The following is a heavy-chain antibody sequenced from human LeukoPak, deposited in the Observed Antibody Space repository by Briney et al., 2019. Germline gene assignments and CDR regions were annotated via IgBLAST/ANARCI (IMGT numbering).Heavy chain of an antibody. CDR3: ARMSGDPQFFGVVTFFDY. Sequence: ASVKVSCMASGYTFTSYGISWVRQAPGQGLEWMGWISAYNGNTNYAQKVQGRVAMTTDTSTSTAYMELRSLRSDDTALYYCARMSGDPQFFGVVTFFDYWGQGTLVTVSS. CDR1: GYTFTSYG. V-gene: IGHV1-18*01. D-gene: IGHD3-3*01. CDR2: ISAYNGNT. J-gene: IGHJ4*02.